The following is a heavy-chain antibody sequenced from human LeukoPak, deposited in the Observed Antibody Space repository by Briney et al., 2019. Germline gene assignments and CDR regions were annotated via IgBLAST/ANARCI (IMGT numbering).Heavy chain of an antibody. D-gene: IGHD2-15*01. V-gene: IGHV4-39*07. CDR3: ARALYCSGGSCYYYFDY. CDR1: GGSISSSSYY. CDR2: IYYSGST. J-gene: IGHJ4*02. Sequence: SETLSLTCTVSGGSISSSSYYWGWIRQPPGKGLEWIGSIYYSGSTYYNPSLKSRVTISVDTSKNQFSLKLSSVTAADTAVYYCARALYCSGGSCYYYFDYWGQGTLVTVSS.